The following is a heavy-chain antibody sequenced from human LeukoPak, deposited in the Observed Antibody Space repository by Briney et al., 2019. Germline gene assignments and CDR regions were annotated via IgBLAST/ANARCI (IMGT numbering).Heavy chain of an antibody. J-gene: IGHJ5*02. V-gene: IGHV3-48*03. Sequence: PGGSLSLSCAASGFTFSSYEMNWVRQAPGKGLEWISYISASGTLTHYADSMEGRFTISRDNTKNSLYLQMNSLRAEDTAVYYCARSAYYYDSSGYSAIPKGFDPWGQGTLVTVSS. CDR3: ARSAYYYDSSGYSAIPKGFDP. D-gene: IGHD3-22*01. CDR2: ISASGTLT. CDR1: GFTFSSYE.